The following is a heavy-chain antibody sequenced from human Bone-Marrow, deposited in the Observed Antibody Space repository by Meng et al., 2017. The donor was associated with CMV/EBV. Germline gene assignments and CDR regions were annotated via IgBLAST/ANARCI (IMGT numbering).Heavy chain of an antibody. J-gene: IGHJ5*02. CDR2: ISSSSSYI. V-gene: IGHV3-21*01. CDR1: GFTFSSYS. CDR3: AREDDNWFDP. Sequence: GESLKISCAASGFTFSSYSMNWVRQAPGKGLEWVSSISSSSSYIYYADSVKGRFTISRDNAKNSLYLQMNSLRAEDTAVYYCAREDDNWFDPWGQGTLVTVSS.